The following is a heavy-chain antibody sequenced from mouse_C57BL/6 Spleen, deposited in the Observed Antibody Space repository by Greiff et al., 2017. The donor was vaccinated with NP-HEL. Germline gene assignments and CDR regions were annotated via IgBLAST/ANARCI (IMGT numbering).Heavy chain of an antibody. CDR3: ARNDYDVAWFAY. J-gene: IGHJ3*01. Sequence: EVKLQESGPELVKPGASVKISCKASGYSFTDYNMNWVKQSNGKSLEWIGVINPNYGTTSYNQKFKGKATLTVDKSSSTAYMMLNSLTSYDSAVYYCARNDYDVAWFAYWGKGTLVTVSA. CDR1: GYSFTDYN. CDR2: INPNYGTT. V-gene: IGHV1-39*01. D-gene: IGHD2-4*01.